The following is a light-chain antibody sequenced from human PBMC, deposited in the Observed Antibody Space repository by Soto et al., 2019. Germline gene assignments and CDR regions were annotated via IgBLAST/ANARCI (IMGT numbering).Light chain of an antibody. CDR2: DAS. CDR1: QSFIIY. CDR3: QQRSNRIT. J-gene: IGKJ5*01. V-gene: IGKV3-11*01. Sequence: EIVLTQSPATLSLSPGERATLSCRAIQSFIIYLAWYQQKPGQAPRLLIYDASNRATGIPARFSGSGSGTDFTLTISSLEPEDFAVYYCQQRSNRITFGQGTRLEIK.